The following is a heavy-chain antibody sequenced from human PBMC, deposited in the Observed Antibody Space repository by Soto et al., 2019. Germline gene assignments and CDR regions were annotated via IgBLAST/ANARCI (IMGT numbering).Heavy chain of an antibody. J-gene: IGHJ1*01. CDR2: ISWNSDTI. V-gene: IGHV3-9*01. CDR1: GFTFDEYA. D-gene: IGHD3-10*01. CDR3: VKVGGLGGYYQAYFHK. Sequence: EVQLVESGGGSVQPGRSLRLSCAASGFTFDEYAMHWVRQPPGKGLEWVSSISWNSDTIGYADSVKGRFTISRDNVKKSLYLQMNSLRAEDTALYYCVKVGGLGGYYQAYFHKWGQGTLVTVSS.